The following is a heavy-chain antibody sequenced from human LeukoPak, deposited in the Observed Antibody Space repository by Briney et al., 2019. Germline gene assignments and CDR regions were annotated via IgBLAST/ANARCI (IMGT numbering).Heavy chain of an antibody. CDR3: AREGPYWFGEPYPAGAFDI. Sequence: SETLSLTCTVSGGSISSYYWSWIRQPPGKGLEWIGYIYYSGSTNYNPSLKSRVTISVDTSKNQFSLKLSSVTAADTAVYYCAREGPYWFGEPYPAGAFDIWGQGTMVTVSS. CDR2: IYYSGST. V-gene: IGHV4-59*01. D-gene: IGHD3-10*01. CDR1: GGSISSYY. J-gene: IGHJ3*02.